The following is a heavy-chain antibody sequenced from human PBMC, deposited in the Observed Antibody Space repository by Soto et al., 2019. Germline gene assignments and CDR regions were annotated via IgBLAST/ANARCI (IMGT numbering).Heavy chain of an antibody. V-gene: IGHV1-2*02. Sequence: ASVKVSCKASGYTFTDYYIHWVRQAPGQGLEWVGWINPDSGGTNLAQRFQGRVTMTSDTSINTAYMELSSLRSDDTAVYYCARLSSGYYYYGMDVWGQGTTVTV. D-gene: IGHD2-15*01. CDR1: GYTFTDYY. J-gene: IGHJ6*02. CDR2: INPDSGGT. CDR3: ARLSSGYYYYGMDV.